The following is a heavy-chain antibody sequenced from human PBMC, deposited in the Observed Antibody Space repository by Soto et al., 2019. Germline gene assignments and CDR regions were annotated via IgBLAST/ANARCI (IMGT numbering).Heavy chain of an antibody. CDR2: ICHSGST. Sequence: SETLSLTCTVSGASINSDDYDWTWTRQPPGEGLECMGHICHSGSTYYNSFVKSRAGRAVDSSKSHVSMKLTAVTAADTVVYFCARILRYYYRLDYWGQGALVTVSS. CDR1: GASINSDDYD. CDR3: ARILRYYYRLDY. V-gene: IGHV4-30-4*01. J-gene: IGHJ4*02. D-gene: IGHD3-10*01.